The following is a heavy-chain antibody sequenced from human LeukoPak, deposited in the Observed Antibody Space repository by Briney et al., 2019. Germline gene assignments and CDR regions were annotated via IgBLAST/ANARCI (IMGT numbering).Heavy chain of an antibody. J-gene: IGHJ4*02. V-gene: IGHV1-18*01. CDR2: ISAYNGNT. CDR1: GGTFIIYA. D-gene: IGHD2-15*01. CDR3: VVAAHPYYFDY. Sequence: ASVKVSCKASGGTFIIYAISWVRQAPGQGLEWMGWISAYNGNTNYAQKLQGRVTMTTDTSTSTAYMELRSLRSDDTAVYYCVVAAHPYYFDYWGQGTLVTVSS.